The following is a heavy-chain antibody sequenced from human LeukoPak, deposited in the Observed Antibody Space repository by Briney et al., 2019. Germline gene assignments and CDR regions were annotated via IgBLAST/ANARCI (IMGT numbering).Heavy chain of an antibody. J-gene: IGHJ4*02. CDR2: IWFDGSNQ. CDR3: ARGLGYSYGYGIDY. V-gene: IGHV3-33*01. D-gene: IGHD5-18*01. CDR1: GFIFSSYV. Sequence: GRSLRLSCAASGFIFSSYVMHWVRRAPGKGPEWVAIIWFDGSNQYYAESVEGRFTVSRDNSKNTLYLQMNSLRAEDTAVYSCARGLGYSYGYGIDYWGQGTLVIASS.